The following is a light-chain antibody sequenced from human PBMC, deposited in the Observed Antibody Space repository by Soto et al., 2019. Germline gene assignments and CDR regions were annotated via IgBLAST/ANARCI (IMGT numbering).Light chain of an antibody. CDR1: TGAVTSGYY. CDR3: LLFYGDGVI. V-gene: IGLV7-43*01. J-gene: IGLJ2*01. CDR2: STT. Sequence: QAVVTLEPSLTVSPGGTVTLTCASSTGAVTSGYYPNWFQQKPGQPPRALIYSTTYKHSWTPARFSGSLLGGKAALTLSGVQPEDEADYYCLLFYGDGVIFGGGTKVTVL.